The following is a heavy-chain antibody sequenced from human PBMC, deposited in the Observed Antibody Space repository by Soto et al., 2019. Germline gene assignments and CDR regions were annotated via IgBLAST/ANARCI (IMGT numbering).Heavy chain of an antibody. J-gene: IGHJ6*02. CDR2: INPNSSGT. CDR3: ARDLIVDGPDNYAMDV. V-gene: IGHV1-2*02. Sequence: AFVKVSCNACGDSLKASYRHWVRQAPGQGLEWMGWINPNSSGTVYAQKFQGRVTMTRDTSLTTAYMQLNRLTPDDTAIYYCARDLIVDGPDNYAMDVWGQGTTVTVSS. CDR1: GDSLKASY. D-gene: IGHD3-22*01.